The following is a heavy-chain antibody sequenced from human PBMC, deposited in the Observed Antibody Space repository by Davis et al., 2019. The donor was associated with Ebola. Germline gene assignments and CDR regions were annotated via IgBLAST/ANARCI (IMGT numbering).Heavy chain of an antibody. CDR3: ARVYFWSGYYTLNWFDP. Sequence: CAVYGGSFSGYYWSWIRQPPGKGLEWIGEINHSGSTNYNPSLKSRVTISVDTSKNQFSLKLSSVTAADTAVYYCARVYFWSGYYTLNWFDPWGQGTLVTVSS. J-gene: IGHJ5*02. CDR1: GGSFSGYY. V-gene: IGHV4-34*01. CDR2: INHSGST. D-gene: IGHD3-3*01.